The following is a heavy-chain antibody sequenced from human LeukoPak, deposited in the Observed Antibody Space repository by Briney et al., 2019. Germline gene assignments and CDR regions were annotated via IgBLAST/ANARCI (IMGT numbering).Heavy chain of an antibody. D-gene: IGHD3-22*01. CDR2: ISWNSGSI. V-gene: IGHV3-9*01. CDR1: GFTFDDYA. J-gene: IGHJ4*02. Sequence: GGSLRLSCAASGFTFDDYAMHWVRQAPGKGLEWVSGISWNSGSIGYADSVKGRFTISRDNAKNSPYLQMNSLRAEDTALYYCAKDPTYDSSGYPDYWGQGTLVTVSS. CDR3: AKDPTYDSSGYPDY.